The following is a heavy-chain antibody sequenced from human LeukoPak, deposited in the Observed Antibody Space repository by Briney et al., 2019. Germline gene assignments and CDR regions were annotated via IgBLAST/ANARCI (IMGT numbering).Heavy chain of an antibody. CDR2: TYYRSKWYN. V-gene: IGHV6-1*01. CDR1: GDSVSSNSAA. Sequence: SQTLSLTCAISGDSVSSNSAAWNWIRQSPSRGLEWLGRTYYRSKWYNDYAASVKSRITINPDTSKNQFSLQLNSVTPEDTAVYYCARGGLTAMVPLYFDYWGQGTLVTVSS. J-gene: IGHJ4*02. D-gene: IGHD5-18*01. CDR3: ARGGLTAMVPLYFDY.